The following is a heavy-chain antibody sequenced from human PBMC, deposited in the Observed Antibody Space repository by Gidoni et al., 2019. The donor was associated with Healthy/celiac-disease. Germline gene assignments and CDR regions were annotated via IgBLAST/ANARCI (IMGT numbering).Heavy chain of an antibody. CDR3: AKWQTRIQLSYWYFDL. D-gene: IGHD5-18*01. V-gene: IGHV3-23*01. J-gene: IGHJ2*01. Sequence: EVQLLESGGGLVQPGGSLRLPCAASGFPFSSYARSWVRQAPGKGLEWVSAISGSGGSTYYADSVKGRFTISRDNSKNTLYLQMNSLRAEDTAVYYCAKWQTRIQLSYWYFDLWGRGTRVTVSS. CDR1: GFPFSSYA. CDR2: ISGSGGST.